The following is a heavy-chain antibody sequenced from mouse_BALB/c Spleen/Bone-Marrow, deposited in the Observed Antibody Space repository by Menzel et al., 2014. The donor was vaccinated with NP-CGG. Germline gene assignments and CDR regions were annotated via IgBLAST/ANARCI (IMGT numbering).Heavy chain of an antibody. V-gene: IGHV14-3*02. J-gene: IGHJ4*01. CDR2: IDPANGNT. CDR3: AEITTAAYYVMDY. Sequence: VQLQHSGAELVKPGASVKLSCTASGFNIKDTYIHWVKQRPEQGLEWIGRIDPANGNTKYDPKFQGKATITADTSSNTAYLQLSSLTSEDTAVYYCAEITTAAYYVMDYWGQGTSATVSS. D-gene: IGHD1-2*01. CDR1: GFNIKDTY.